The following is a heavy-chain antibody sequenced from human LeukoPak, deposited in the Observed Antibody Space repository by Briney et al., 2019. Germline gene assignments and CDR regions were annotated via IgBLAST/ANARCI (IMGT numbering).Heavy chain of an antibody. CDR2: ISYVGSNK. D-gene: IGHD2-21*02. Sequence: PGRSLRLSCAASGFTFSSYAMHWVRQAPGKGLAWVAVISYVGSNKYYADSVKGRFTISRDNSKNTLYLQMNSLRAEDTAVYYCARGQHGGDCYFYWGQGTLVTVSS. J-gene: IGHJ4*02. V-gene: IGHV3-30-3*01. CDR1: GFTFSSYA. CDR3: ARGQHGGDCYFY.